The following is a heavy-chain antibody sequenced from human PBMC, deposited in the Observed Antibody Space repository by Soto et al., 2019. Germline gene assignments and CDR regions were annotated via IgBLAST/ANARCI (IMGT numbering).Heavy chain of an antibody. CDR2: MSHSGGT. D-gene: IGHD1-1*01. V-gene: IGHV4-34*01. Sequence: QVQLQQWGAGLLKPSETLSLTCAVYGGFVTSGSYYWSWIRQPPGKGLEWIGEMSHSGGTPFNTSIKSRVTISVDTSKNQFTLKMSSVTAADTALYYCARVERGTATTGVDAFDIWGPGTRVTVSS. J-gene: IGHJ3*02. CDR1: GGFVTSGSYY. CDR3: ARVERGTATTGVDAFDI.